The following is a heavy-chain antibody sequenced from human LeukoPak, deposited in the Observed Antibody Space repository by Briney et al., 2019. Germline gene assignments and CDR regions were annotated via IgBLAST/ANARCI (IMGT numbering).Heavy chain of an antibody. CDR1: GGSISSGDYY. CDR3: AREDGGYYFDY. Sequence: PSQTLSLTCTVSGGSISSGDYYWSWIRQPPGKGLEWIGYIYYSGSTNYNPSLKSRVTISVDTSKNQFSLKLSSVTAADTAVYYCAREDGGYYFDYWGQGTLVTVSS. V-gene: IGHV4-30-4*01. J-gene: IGHJ4*02. D-gene: IGHD3-22*01. CDR2: IYYSGST.